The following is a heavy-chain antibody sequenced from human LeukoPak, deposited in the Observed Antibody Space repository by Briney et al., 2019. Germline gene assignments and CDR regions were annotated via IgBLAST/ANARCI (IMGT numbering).Heavy chain of an antibody. CDR1: GFTFSSYW. CDR3: AGSSLRYFDWSPDFDY. CDR2: IKQDGSEK. V-gene: IGHV3-7*01. D-gene: IGHD3-9*01. Sequence: PGGSLRLSCAASGFTFSSYWMSWVRQAPGKGLEWVANIKQDGSEKYYVDSVKGRFTISRDNAKNSLYLQMNSLRAEDTAVYYCAGSSLRYFDWSPDFDYWGQGTLVTVSS. J-gene: IGHJ4*02.